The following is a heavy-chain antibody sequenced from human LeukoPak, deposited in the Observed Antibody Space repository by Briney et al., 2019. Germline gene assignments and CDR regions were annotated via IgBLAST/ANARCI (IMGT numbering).Heavy chain of an antibody. CDR2: SYYSGST. V-gene: IGHV4-59*01. CDR3: ARDSPYYYGSGSATYYMDV. CDR1: GGSISSYY. J-gene: IGHJ6*03. Sequence: SETLSLTCTVSGGSISSYYWSWIRQPPGKGLEWIGDSYYSGSTNYNPSLKSRVTISVDTSKNQFSLKLSSVTAADTAVYYCARDSPYYYGSGSATYYMDVWGKGTTVTISS. D-gene: IGHD3-10*01.